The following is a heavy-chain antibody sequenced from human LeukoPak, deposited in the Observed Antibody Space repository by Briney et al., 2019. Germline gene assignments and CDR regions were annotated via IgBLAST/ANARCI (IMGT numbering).Heavy chain of an antibody. CDR1: SGSISSSPYS. V-gene: IGHV4-39*01. D-gene: IGHD5-24*01. J-gene: IGHJ4*02. Sequence: SETLSLTCTVSSGSISSSPYSWGRIRQPPGKGLEWIATIYYSGSTYYNPSVKSRVTISVDTSKNQFSLKLSSVTAADTAVYYCARLLRTSRDDYNFDYWGQGTLVTVSS. CDR2: IYYSGST. CDR3: ARLLRTSRDDYNFDY.